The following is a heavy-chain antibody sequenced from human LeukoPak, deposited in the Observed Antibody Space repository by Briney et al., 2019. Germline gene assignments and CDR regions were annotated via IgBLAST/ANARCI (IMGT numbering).Heavy chain of an antibody. J-gene: IGHJ4*02. CDR3: VRDGNHYDSSGYYQY. D-gene: IGHD3-22*01. V-gene: IGHV4-30-2*01. Sequence: SQTLSLTCAVSGGSISSGSYSWSWVRQPPGKGLEWIGYIFHTGNTYYNPSLKSRVTMSVDRSKNQFSLKVSSVTAADTAVYYRVRDGNHYDSSGYYQYWGQGTLVTVSS. CDR1: GGSISSGSYS. CDR2: IFHTGNT.